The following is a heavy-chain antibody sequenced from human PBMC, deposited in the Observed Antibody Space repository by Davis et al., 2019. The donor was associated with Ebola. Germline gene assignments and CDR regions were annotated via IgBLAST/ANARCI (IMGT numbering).Heavy chain of an antibody. CDR2: TNPDAREK. J-gene: IGHJ4*02. CDR3: ARDPVQYSRAYTSGDY. V-gene: IGHV3-7*03. Sequence: GESLKISCAGSQFNFTGAWMNWVRQAPGKGLEWVASTNPDAREKYYVDSVRGRFTISRDNAKNSLYLQMNSLRPEDTAVYYCARDPVQYSRAYTSGDYWGQGTLVTVPS. D-gene: IGHD6-25*01. CDR1: QFNFTGAW.